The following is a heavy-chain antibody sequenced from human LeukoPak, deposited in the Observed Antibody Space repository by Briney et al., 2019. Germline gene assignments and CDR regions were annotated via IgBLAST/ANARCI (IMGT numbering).Heavy chain of an antibody. CDR2: IYYSGST. D-gene: IGHD3-10*01. CDR3: ARDAMVRGAERAFDI. J-gene: IGHJ3*02. Sequence: SSETLSLTSTASGVSISSSSYYWGWIRQPPGKGLEWIGSIYYSGSTYYNPSLKSRVTISVDTSKNQFSLKLSSVTAADTAVYYCARDAMVRGAERAFDIWGQGTMVTVSS. V-gene: IGHV4-39*07. CDR1: GVSISSSSYY.